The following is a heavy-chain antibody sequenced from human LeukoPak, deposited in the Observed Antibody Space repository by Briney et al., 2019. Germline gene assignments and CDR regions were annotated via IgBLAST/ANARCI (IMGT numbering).Heavy chain of an antibody. J-gene: IGHJ5*02. CDR1: GYTFTSYY. D-gene: IGHD4-17*01. CDR3: ARDMYAVTRNNWFDP. V-gene: IGHV1-46*01. CDR2: INPSGGST. Sequence: GASVKVSCKASGYTFTSYYMHWVRQAPGQGLEWMGIINPSGGSTSYAQKFRGRVTMTRDTSTSTVYMELSSLRSEDTAVYYCARDMYAVTRNNWFDPWGQGTLVTVSS.